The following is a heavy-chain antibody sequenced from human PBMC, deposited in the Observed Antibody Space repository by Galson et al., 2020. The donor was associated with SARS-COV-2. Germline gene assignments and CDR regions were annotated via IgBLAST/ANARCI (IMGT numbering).Heavy chain of an antibody. V-gene: IGHV1-69*13. Sequence: SVKVSCKASGGTFSSYAISWVRQAPGQGLEWMGGIIPIFGTANYAQKFQGRVTITADESTSTAYMELSSLRSEDTAVYYCARAALLWFGELLLGAWFDPWGQGTLVTVSS. CDR1: GGTFSSYA. CDR3: ARAALLWFGELLLGAWFDP. D-gene: IGHD3-10*01. CDR2: IIPIFGTA. J-gene: IGHJ5*02.